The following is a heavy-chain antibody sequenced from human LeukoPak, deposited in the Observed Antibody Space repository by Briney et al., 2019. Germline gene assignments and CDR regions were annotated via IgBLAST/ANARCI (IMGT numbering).Heavy chain of an antibody. CDR3: ASWGAGGNS. V-gene: IGHV3-7*01. D-gene: IGHD3-16*01. CDR1: GFTLSTYW. J-gene: IGHJ4*02. Sequence: GSLRLSCEASGFTLSTYWMNWVRQVPGKGLDWVANINPDGSGKRYVDSVKGRFTIARDNADNSLSLQMNSLRAEDTAVYYCASWGAGGNSWGQGTLVTVSS. CDR2: INPDGSGK.